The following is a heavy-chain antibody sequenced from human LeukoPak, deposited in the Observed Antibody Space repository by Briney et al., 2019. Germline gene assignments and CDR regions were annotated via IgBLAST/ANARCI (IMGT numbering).Heavy chain of an antibody. CDR3: ANLYYSYYMDV. Sequence: SESLSLTCTVSGASISSSGYYWGWIRQPPGKGLEWIGSIYYSGSTYYNPSLKSRVTISVDTSRNQYSLKLTSGTAADTAVYFCANLYYSYYMDVWGKGTTVTVSS. V-gene: IGHV4-39*01. J-gene: IGHJ6*03. CDR2: IYYSGST. CDR1: GASISSSGYY.